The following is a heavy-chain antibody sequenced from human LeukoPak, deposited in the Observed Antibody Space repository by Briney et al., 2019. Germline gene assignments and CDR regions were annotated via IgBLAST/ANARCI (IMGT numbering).Heavy chain of an antibody. CDR2: ISTSGDNT. Sequence: GGSLRPSCSASGFTFSSYAMNWVRQAPGKGLEWVSTISTSGDNTYYADSVKGRFTISRDNSKNTLYLQMSSLRAEDTAVYYCAPDPNKWLRNYWGQGTLVTVSS. D-gene: IGHD5-12*01. CDR1: GFTFSSYA. V-gene: IGHV3-23*01. J-gene: IGHJ4*02. CDR3: APDPNKWLRNY.